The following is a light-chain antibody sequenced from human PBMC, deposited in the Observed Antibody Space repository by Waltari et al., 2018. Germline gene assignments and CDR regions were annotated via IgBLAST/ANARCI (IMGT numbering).Light chain of an antibody. CDR3: CSYAGSNSWV. CDR1: SSTIGSYTL. J-gene: IGLJ3*02. CDR2: EVY. V-gene: IGLV2-23*02. Sequence: QSALIQPASVSGYPGQSITISRTGTSSTIGSYTLVSWYQQYPGKAPKVMIYEVYKRPSGVSNRFSGSKSGNTASLTISGLQAEDETDYYCCSYAGSNSWVFGGGTKVTVL.